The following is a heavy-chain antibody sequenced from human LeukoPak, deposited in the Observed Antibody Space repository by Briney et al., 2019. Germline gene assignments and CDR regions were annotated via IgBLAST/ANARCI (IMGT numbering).Heavy chain of an antibody. CDR3: ARGRYGSSFDY. V-gene: IGHV1-18*01. Sequence: ASVKVSCKASGYTFTSYGISWVRQAPGQGLEWMGWITPYNENTGSAQKFQGRVTMTTDTSTGTAYMELRGLTSDDTAVYYCARGRYGSSFDYWGQGTLVTVSS. J-gene: IGHJ4*02. CDR2: ITPYNENT. CDR1: GYTFTSYG. D-gene: IGHD3-10*01.